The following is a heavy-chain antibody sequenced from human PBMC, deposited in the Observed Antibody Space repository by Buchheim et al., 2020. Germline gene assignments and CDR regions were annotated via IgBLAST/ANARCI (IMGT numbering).Heavy chain of an antibody. D-gene: IGHD2-2*01. CDR2: ISASGGST. Sequence: DVQFLESGGGLVQPGGSLRLSCAASGFTLSSSAMSWVRQAPGKGLEWVSAISASGGSTYYSDSVKGRFTISRDRSQNTLFLQMTSLSADDTAIYYCAKYLKSVSFYRGTLDYWGPGTL. J-gene: IGHJ4*02. CDR1: GFTLSSSA. CDR3: AKYLKSVSFYRGTLDY. V-gene: IGHV3-23*01.